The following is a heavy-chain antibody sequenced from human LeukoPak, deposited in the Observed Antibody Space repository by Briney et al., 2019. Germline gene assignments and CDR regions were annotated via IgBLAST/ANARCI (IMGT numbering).Heavy chain of an antibody. V-gene: IGHV1-69*04. D-gene: IGHD3-9*01. CDR3: ARALKTGYYGMDV. CDR1: GGTFSSYA. Sequence: SVKVSCKASGGTFSSYAISWVRQAPGQGLERMGRIIPILGIANYAQKFQGRVTITADKSTSTAYMELSSLRSEDTAVYYCARALKTGYYGMDVWGQGTTVTVSS. CDR2: IIPILGIA. J-gene: IGHJ6*02.